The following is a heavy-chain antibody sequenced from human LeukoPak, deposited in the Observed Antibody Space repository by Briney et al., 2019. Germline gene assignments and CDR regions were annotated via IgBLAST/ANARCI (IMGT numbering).Heavy chain of an antibody. CDR1: GFTFSSYW. CDR3: ARGSGGDC. J-gene: IGHJ4*02. CDR2: IKRDGSEK. D-gene: IGHD2-15*01. V-gene: IGHV3-7*01. Sequence: SGGSLRLSCAASGFTFSSYWMSWVRQAPGKGLEWVANIKRDGSEKYYVDSVKGRFTISRDNAKNSLYLQINSLSAEDTAMYYCARGSGGDCYGQGTLVTVSS.